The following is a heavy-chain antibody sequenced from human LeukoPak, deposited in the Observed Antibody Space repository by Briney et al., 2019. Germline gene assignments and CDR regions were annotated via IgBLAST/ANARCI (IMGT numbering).Heavy chain of an antibody. CDR3: AKARLYYYDSSGYSSGYFDL. D-gene: IGHD3-22*01. Sequence: ARSLRLSCAASGCTFDDYSMRWVRQAPGKGLEWVSGISWNSGSIGYPDSVKGRFTISRDNAKNSLYLQMNSLRAEDTALYYCAKARLYYYDSSGYSSGYFDLWGRGTLVTVSS. CDR2: ISWNSGSI. J-gene: IGHJ2*01. V-gene: IGHV3-9*01. CDR1: GCTFDDYS.